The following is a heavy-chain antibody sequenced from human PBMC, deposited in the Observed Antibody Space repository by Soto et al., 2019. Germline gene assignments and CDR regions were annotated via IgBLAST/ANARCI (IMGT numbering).Heavy chain of an antibody. V-gene: IGHV4-34*01. D-gene: IGHD3-16*01. CDR2: INHSGST. CDR3: ARKRGGGGHFDY. J-gene: IGHJ4*02. Sequence: QVQLQQWGAGLLKPSETLSLTCAVYGGSFSGYYWSWIRQPPGKGLEWIGEINHSGSTNYNPSLKSRVTISVETSKNQFSLKLSSVAAADAAVYYCARKRGGGGHFDYWGQGTLVTVSS. CDR1: GGSFSGYY.